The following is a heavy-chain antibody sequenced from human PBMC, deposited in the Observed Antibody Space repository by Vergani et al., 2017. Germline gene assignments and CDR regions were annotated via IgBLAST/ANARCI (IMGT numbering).Heavy chain of an antibody. CDR2: ISSSSSYI. D-gene: IGHD3-10*01. V-gene: IGHV3-21*01. Sequence: EVQLVESGGGLVKPGGSLRLSCAASGFTFSSYSMNWVRQAPGKGLEWVSSISSSSSYIYYADSVKGRFTISRDNAKNSLYLQMNSLRAEDTAVYYCARDQPFVEYYYGSGTNAFDIWGQGTMVTVSS. J-gene: IGHJ3*02. CDR1: GFTFSSYS. CDR3: ARDQPFVEYYYGSGTNAFDI.